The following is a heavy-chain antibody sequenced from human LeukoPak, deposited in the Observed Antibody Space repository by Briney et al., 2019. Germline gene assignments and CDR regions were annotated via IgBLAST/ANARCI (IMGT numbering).Heavy chain of an antibody. CDR2: ISRSGDTI. J-gene: IGHJ3*01. D-gene: IGHD6-13*01. CDR3: ARDYNSWHGDFDV. Sequence: GGTLRLSCAASGFTFSRYEMNWVRQAPGTGLEWVSYISRSGDTIYVADSVKGRFTISRDNAKNSLYLQMSSLNAEDSGVYVCARDYNSWHGDFDVWGQGTMVTVSS. CDR1: GFTFSRYE. V-gene: IGHV3-48*03.